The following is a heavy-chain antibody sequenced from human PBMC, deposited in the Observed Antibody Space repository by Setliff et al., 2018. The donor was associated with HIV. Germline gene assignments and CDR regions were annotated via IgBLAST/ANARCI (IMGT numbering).Heavy chain of an antibody. CDR3: ARRYSSSSEIQVDY. CDR2: THYTGST. D-gene: IGHD6-6*01. CDR1: GGSINSSSHF. V-gene: IGHV4-39*01. Sequence: SETLSLTCTVSGGSINSSSHFWGGLRQPPGKGLEWIGSTHYTGSTYYNPSLKSRVTISVDPSKNQFSLQLSSVTAADTAVYYCARRYSSSSEIQVDYWGQGTLFTVSS. J-gene: IGHJ4*02.